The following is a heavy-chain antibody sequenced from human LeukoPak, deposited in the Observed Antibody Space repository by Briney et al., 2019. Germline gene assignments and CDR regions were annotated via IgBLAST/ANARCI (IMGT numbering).Heavy chain of an antibody. D-gene: IGHD6-13*01. CDR1: GHSISSSYY. J-gene: IGHJ4*02. Sequence: MTSETLSLTCTVSGHSISSSYYWGWIRQPPGKGLEWIGSLYHGGSTYYNPSLKSRVTISVDTSNNQFSLKLSSVTAADTAVYYCAREAIGARYYFDYWGQGTLVTVSS. CDR3: AREAIGARYYFDY. CDR2: LYHGGST. V-gene: IGHV4-38-2*02.